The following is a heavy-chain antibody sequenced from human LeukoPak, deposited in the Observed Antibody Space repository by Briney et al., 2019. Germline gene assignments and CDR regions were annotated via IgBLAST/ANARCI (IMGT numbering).Heavy chain of an antibody. CDR3: ARDQRQYYDFWSGLFDY. D-gene: IGHD3-3*01. V-gene: IGHV3-64*01. CDR2: ISSNGGST. Sequence: PGGSLRLSCAASGFTFSSYAMHWVRQAPGKGLEYVSAISSNGGSTYYANSVKGRFTISRDNAKNSLYLQMNSLRAEDTAVYYCARDQRQYYDFWSGLFDYWGQGTLVTVSS. J-gene: IGHJ4*02. CDR1: GFTFSSYA.